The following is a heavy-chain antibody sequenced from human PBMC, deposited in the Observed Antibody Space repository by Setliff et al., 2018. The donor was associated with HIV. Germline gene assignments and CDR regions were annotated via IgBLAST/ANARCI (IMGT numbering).Heavy chain of an antibody. V-gene: IGHV4-61*02. Sequence: ASETLSLTCTVSGVSISSGTYYWSWIRQPAGKALEWIGRIYTSGSANSNPSLKSRVTISVDTSKNQFSLKLSSVTAADTAVYYCARRGYSSGYFDYWGQEMLVTVSS. CDR2: IYTSGSA. CDR1: GVSISSGTYY. J-gene: IGHJ4*02. D-gene: IGHD6-19*01. CDR3: ARRGYSSGYFDY.